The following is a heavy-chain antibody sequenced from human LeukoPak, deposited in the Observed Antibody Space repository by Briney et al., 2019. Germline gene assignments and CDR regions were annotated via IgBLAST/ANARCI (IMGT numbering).Heavy chain of an antibody. J-gene: IGHJ5*02. Sequence: GGSLRLSCAASGFTFNIYALSWVRQAPGKGLEWVSTISSSGAATYYADSVKGRFTISRDNSKNTLYPQLNSLRAEDTAQYYCAKGDDHGESWGQGTLVTVSS. V-gene: IGHV3-23*01. CDR2: ISSSGAAT. CDR1: GFTFNIYA. D-gene: IGHD4-17*01. CDR3: AKGDDHGES.